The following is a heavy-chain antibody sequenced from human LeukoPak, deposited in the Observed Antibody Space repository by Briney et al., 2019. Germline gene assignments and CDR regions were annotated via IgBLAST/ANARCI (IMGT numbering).Heavy chain of an antibody. V-gene: IGHV4-34*01. CDR1: GGSFTGYD. CDR3: ASLARGGNWFDP. Sequence: ETLSLTCAVYGGSFTGYDWTCIRQPPGKGLEWIGEINHSGGTNYNPSLKSRVTISVDTSKNQFSLKLSSVTAADTAVYYCASLARGGNWFDPWGQGTLVTVSS. D-gene: IGHD6-6*01. J-gene: IGHJ5*02. CDR2: INHSGGT.